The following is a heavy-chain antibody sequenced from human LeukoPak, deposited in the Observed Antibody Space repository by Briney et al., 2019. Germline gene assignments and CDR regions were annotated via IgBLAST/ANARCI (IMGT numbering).Heavy chain of an antibody. CDR1: GGSFSDYF. CDR2: IDDGGNT. D-gene: IGHD2-21*02. J-gene: IGHJ3*01. Sequence: PETLSLVCSVYGGSFSDYFWSWIRQPPGKGLEWIGEIDDGGNTNYNPSLMSRVIVAMEKSKKQFSLVMRSVTAADTAIYYCAGFSKITWGDWGDAFDVWGQGTTVIVSS. V-gene: IGHV4-34*01. CDR3: AGFSKITWGDWGDAFDV.